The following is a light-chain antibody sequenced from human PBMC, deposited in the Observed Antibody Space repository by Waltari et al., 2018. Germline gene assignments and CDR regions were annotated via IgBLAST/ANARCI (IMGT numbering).Light chain of an antibody. CDR3: QQSYNTPFT. CDR2: SAS. Sequence: DIQMTQSPFSLSSSLGDRVTITCRASESISNYVNWYQQKPGRAPKVLIYSASSLQSGDPSRFSGSGSGTDFTLTISSLQPEDSATYYCQQSYNTPFTFGQGTKLEIK. CDR1: ESISNY. J-gene: IGKJ2*01. V-gene: IGKV1-39*01.